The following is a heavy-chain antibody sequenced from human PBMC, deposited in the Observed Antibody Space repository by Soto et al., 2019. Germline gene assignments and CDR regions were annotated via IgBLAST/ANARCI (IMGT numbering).Heavy chain of an antibody. CDR1: GGTFSSYA. D-gene: IGHD2-15*01. J-gene: IGHJ3*02. CDR2: IIPIFGTA. V-gene: IGHV1-69*12. Sequence: QVQLVQSGAEVKKPGSSVKVSCKASGGTFSSYAISWVRQAPGQGLEWMGGIIPIFGTANYAQKFQGRVTXXAXEXXSTAYMELSSLRSEDTAVYYCARRGGTTQGDAFDIWGQGTMVTVSS. CDR3: ARRGGTTQGDAFDI.